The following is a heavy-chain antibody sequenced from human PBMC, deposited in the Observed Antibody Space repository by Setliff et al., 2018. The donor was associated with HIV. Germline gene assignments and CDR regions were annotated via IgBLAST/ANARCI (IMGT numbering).Heavy chain of an antibody. CDR3: ARTTRHDGAAYDAFDL. J-gene: IGHJ3*01. CDR1: GGSASNSRFY. V-gene: IGHV4-61*01. D-gene: IGHD1-1*01. CDR2: VYWSGTT. Sequence: PSETLSLTCTVSGGSASNSRFYWTWIRQSPGKGLEWIGYVYWSGTTHYNPSLNGRVTISVDTSENQFSLKLDSLTAADSAVYYCARTTRHDGAAYDAFDLWGQGTLVTVSS.